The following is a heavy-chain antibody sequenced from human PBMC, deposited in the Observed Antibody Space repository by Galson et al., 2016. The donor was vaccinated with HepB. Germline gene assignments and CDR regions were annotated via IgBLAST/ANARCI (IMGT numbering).Heavy chain of an antibody. J-gene: IGHJ4*02. CDR1: GFTFSGYD. Sequence: SLRLSCAASGFTFSGYDMVWVRQAPGKGLEWVSYISFRSVTIYYADSVKGRFTISRDNAKNALFLQMSSLRAEDTAVYYCARERWNSYWGQGTLVTVSS. D-gene: IGHD1-7*01. CDR2: ISFRSVTI. CDR3: ARERWNSY. V-gene: IGHV3-48*04.